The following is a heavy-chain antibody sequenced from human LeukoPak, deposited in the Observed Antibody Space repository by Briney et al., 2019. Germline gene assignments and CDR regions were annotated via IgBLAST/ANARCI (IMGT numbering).Heavy chain of an antibody. CDR3: AADSCSGGSCYLDY. Sequence: PGGSLRLSCAASGFTFRTYSMSWVPQAPGKGLEWVSSISDSGDATYYVDSVKGRFTISRDNPKNTLNLQMNSLRTEDTALYYCAADSCSGGSCYLDYWGQGTLVTVSS. J-gene: IGHJ4*02. CDR2: ISDSGDAT. CDR1: GFTFRTYS. V-gene: IGHV3-23*01. D-gene: IGHD2-15*01.